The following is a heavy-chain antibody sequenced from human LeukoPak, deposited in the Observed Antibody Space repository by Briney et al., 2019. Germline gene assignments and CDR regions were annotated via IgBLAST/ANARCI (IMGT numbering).Heavy chain of an antibody. CDR1: GFTFSDYY. Sequence: GRSLRLSCAASGFTFSDYYMSWIRQAPGKGLEWVSYISSSGSTIYYADSVKGRFTISRDNAKNSLYLQMNSLRAEDTAVYYCARGQVAMVRGVIIDYWGQGTLVTVSS. D-gene: IGHD3-10*01. J-gene: IGHJ4*02. V-gene: IGHV3-11*01. CDR3: ARGQVAMVRGVIIDY. CDR2: ISSSGSTI.